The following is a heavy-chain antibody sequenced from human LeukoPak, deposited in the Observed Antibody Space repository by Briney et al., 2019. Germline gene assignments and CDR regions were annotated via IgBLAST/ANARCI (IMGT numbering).Heavy chain of an antibody. V-gene: IGHV5-51*01. CDR1: GYSFTSYW. CDR2: IYPGDSDT. CDR3: ARQHSSSWYYFDY. Sequence: GESLKISCKGSGYSFTSYWIGWVRQMPGKGLEWMGIIYPGDSDTRYSPSFQGQVTISADKSISIAYLQWSSLKASDTAMYYCARQHSSSWYYFDYWGQGTLVTVSS. J-gene: IGHJ4*02. D-gene: IGHD6-13*01.